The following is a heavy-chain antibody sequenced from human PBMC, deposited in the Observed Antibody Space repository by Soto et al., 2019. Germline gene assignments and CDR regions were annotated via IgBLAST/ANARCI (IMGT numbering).Heavy chain of an antibody. Sequence: QVLLEESGPGLVKPSQTLSLTCTVSGGSVSSGYHYWSWIRQPPGKGLEWIGYVYYSGSTYYNPSLGSRVTISIDTSKYQFSLKMNPVTASDAAVYFCATESSGSSPLHFDFWGQGALVSVSS. J-gene: IGHJ4*02. D-gene: IGHD3-22*01. CDR3: ATESSGSSPLHFDF. CDR1: GGSVSSGYHY. CDR2: VYYSGST. V-gene: IGHV4-30-4*01.